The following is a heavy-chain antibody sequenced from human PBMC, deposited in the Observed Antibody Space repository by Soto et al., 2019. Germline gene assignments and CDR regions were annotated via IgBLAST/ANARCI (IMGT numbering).Heavy chain of an antibody. CDR1: GGTFNNLA. Sequence: QVQLVQSGAEVKKPGSSVKVSCQASGGTFNNLAFTWVRQAPGQGLEWLGGIMPVFHTTNIAQTFQDRITVTADDFTTTVYMEMTSLRYDDTAVYYCATATISPVSATLYHCGMDVWGEGTTVTVSS. J-gene: IGHJ6*04. D-gene: IGHD6-25*01. CDR2: IMPVFHTT. V-gene: IGHV1-69*01. CDR3: ATATISPVSATLYHCGMDV.